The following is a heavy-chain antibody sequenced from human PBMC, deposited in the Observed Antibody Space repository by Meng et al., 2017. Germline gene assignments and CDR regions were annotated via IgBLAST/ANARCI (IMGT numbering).Heavy chain of an antibody. CDR1: GFSLSTSGVG. V-gene: IGHV2-5*02. Sequence: QITLQESGPTLVKPTQTLTLTCTFSGFSLSTSGVGVGWILQPPGKALEWLALIYWDDDKRYSPSLKSRLTITKDTSKNQVVLTMTNMDPVDTATYYCAHRPNVEMATYHFDYWGQGTLVTVSS. D-gene: IGHD5-24*01. J-gene: IGHJ4*02. CDR2: IYWDDDK. CDR3: AHRPNVEMATYHFDY.